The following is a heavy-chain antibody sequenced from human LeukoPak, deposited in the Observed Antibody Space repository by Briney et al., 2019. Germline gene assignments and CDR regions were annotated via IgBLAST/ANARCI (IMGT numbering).Heavy chain of an antibody. CDR1: GASISGYY. CDR2: LYYSGNT. J-gene: IGHJ6*03. V-gene: IGHV4-59*01. Sequence: PSETLSLTCTVSGASISGYYWSWIRQSPGKGLEWIGDLYYSGNTNYNPSLKSRVTISVDTSKNQFSLKLSSVTAADTAVYYCARGGDYYDSSGYLLRYYYYYMDVWGRGTTVTVSS. D-gene: IGHD3-22*01. CDR3: ARGGDYYDSSGYLLRYYYYYMDV.